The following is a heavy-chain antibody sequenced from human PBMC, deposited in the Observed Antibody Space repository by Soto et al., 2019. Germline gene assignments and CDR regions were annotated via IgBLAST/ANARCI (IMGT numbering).Heavy chain of an antibody. CDR1: GFTFRSYA. CDR2: ISYDGSNK. CDR3: AKDSSSWPYYFDY. J-gene: IGHJ4*02. D-gene: IGHD6-13*01. Sequence: GGSLRLSCAASGFTFRSYAMHWVRQAPGKGLECVAVISYDGSNKFYGDSVKGRFAISRDNSKNTLYLQMNSLRAEDTAVYYCAKDSSSWPYYFDYWGQGTLVTVSS. V-gene: IGHV3-30*09.